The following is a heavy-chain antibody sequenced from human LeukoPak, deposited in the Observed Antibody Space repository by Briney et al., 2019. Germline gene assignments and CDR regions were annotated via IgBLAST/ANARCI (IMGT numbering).Heavy chain of an antibody. CDR2: IYTGGNT. Sequence: GGSLRLSCAASGFSVSSKYMSWVRQAPGKGLEWVSVIYTGGNTYYADSVKGRFTISRDNSKNTVYLQVNSLRADDTAVYYCARGTTSEVTAGDYWGQGTLVTVSS. V-gene: IGHV3-53*01. D-gene: IGHD5-18*01. J-gene: IGHJ4*02. CDR1: GFSVSSKY. CDR3: ARGTTSEVTAGDY.